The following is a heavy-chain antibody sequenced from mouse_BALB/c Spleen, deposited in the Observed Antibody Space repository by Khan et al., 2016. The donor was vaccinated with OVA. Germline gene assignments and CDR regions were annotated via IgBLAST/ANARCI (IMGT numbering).Heavy chain of an antibody. D-gene: IGHD2-1*01. Sequence: VQLQQSGAELVKPGASVKLSCTASGFNIKDTYMHWVKQRPEQGPEWIGRIDPANGDIKYDPKFQDKATIAADTSSNTAYLQLSSLTSEDTAVYYCATRYGNPFAYWGQGTLVSVSA. CDR3: ATRYGNPFAY. V-gene: IGHV14-3*02. CDR2: IDPANGDI. CDR1: GFNIKDTY. J-gene: IGHJ3*01.